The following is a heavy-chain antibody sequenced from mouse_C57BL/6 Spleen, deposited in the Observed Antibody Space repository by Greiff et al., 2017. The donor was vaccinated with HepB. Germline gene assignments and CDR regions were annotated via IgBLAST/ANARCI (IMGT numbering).Heavy chain of an antibody. CDR2: IYPGSGST. CDR3: ASGNGSSLYWYFDV. J-gene: IGHJ1*03. CDR1: GYTFTSYW. D-gene: IGHD1-1*01. Sequence: VQLQQPGAELVKPGASVKMSCKASGYTFTSYWITWVKQRPGQGLEWIGDIYPGSGSTNYNEKFKSKATLTVDTSSSTAYMQLSSLTSEDSAVYYCASGNGSSLYWYFDVWGTGTTVTVSS. V-gene: IGHV1-55*01.